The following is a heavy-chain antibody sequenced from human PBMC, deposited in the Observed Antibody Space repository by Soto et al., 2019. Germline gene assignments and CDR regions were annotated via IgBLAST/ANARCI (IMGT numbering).Heavy chain of an antibody. CDR1: GGSISSSSYY. V-gene: IGHV4-39*01. J-gene: IGHJ4*02. CDR3: ARHNYGSGSTYFDY. CDR2: IYNGGST. Sequence: PSETLSLTCTVSGGSISSSSYYWGWIRQPPGKELEWIGSIYNGGSTYYNPSLKSRVTISVDTSKNQFSLKLNSMTAADTAVYYCARHNYGSGSTYFDYWGQGTLVTVSS. D-gene: IGHD3-10*01.